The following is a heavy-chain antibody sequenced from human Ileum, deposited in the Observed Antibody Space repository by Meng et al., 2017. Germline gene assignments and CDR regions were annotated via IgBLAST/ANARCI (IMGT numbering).Heavy chain of an antibody. CDR2: INHSGST. CDR1: GGSFSGYY. D-gene: IGHD3-22*01. J-gene: IGHJ4*02. V-gene: IGHV4-34*01. CDR3: SRTSYYDNSGYYPG. Sequence: QVQHNQLGGGLLKSSETLSTTCAVYGGSFSGYYWSWIRQPPGKGLEWIGEINHSGSTNYNPSLKSRVTISVDTSKNQFSLKLSSVTAADTAVYYCSRTSYYDNSGYYPGWGQGTLVTVSS.